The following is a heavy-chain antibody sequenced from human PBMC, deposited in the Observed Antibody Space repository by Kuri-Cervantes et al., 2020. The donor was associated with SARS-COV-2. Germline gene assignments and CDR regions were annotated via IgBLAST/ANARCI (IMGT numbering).Heavy chain of an antibody. CDR1: GFTFSTYE. CDR2: ISSSGSTI. D-gene: IGHD5-12*01. J-gene: IGHJ6*02. V-gene: IGHV3-48*03. Sequence: GGSLRLSCAASGFTFSTYEMTWVRQAPGKGLEWLSYISSSGSTIYYADSVKGRFTISRDNAKNSLYLQMNSLRAEDTAVYYCARAMRAHSGYDLYYYGMDVWGQGTTVTVSS. CDR3: ARAMRAHSGYDLYYYGMDV.